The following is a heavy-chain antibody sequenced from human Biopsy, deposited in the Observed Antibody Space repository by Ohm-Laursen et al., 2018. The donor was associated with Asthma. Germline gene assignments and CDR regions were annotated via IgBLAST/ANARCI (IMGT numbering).Heavy chain of an antibody. Sequence: SLRLSCAASGFSVSTKYMSWVRQAPGKGLEWVSLIYSGDNTYYADSVKGRFTISRDNSKNTVFLQMHSLRAEDTAVYYCARGDSSNWSHYYFDYWGQGTLVTVSS. D-gene: IGHD3-22*01. J-gene: IGHJ4*02. CDR2: IYSGDNT. CDR1: GFSVSTKY. CDR3: ARGDSSNWSHYYFDY. V-gene: IGHV3-53*01.